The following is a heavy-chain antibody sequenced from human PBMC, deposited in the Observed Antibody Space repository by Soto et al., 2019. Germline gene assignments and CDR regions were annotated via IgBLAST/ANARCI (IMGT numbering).Heavy chain of an antibody. Sequence: GGSLRLSCAASGFTFSNAWMSWVRQAPGKGLEWVGRIKSKTDGGTTDYAAPVKGRFTISRDDSKNTLYLQMNSLKTEDTAVYYCTTDIRLFYSGSYFDYWGQGTLVTVSS. J-gene: IGHJ4*02. CDR3: TTDIRLFYSGSYFDY. CDR2: IKSKTDGGTT. CDR1: GFTFSNAW. D-gene: IGHD1-26*01. V-gene: IGHV3-15*01.